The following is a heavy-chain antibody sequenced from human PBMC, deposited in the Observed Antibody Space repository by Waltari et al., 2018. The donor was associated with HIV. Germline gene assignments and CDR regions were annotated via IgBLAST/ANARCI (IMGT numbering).Heavy chain of an antibody. V-gene: IGHV3-74*01. Sequence: EVRLVESGGGLGQPGGSLRFSCAGSGFTFSRFWMHWVRQTPGKGMEWVSRIKPDGTQTDYADSVKGRFTIARDNAKSTLHLQLNALSVEDTALYFCTGDTFGNDDFWGQGVLVTVSS. CDR3: TGDTFGNDDF. D-gene: IGHD1-1*01. J-gene: IGHJ4*02. CDR1: GFTFSRFW. CDR2: IKPDGTQT.